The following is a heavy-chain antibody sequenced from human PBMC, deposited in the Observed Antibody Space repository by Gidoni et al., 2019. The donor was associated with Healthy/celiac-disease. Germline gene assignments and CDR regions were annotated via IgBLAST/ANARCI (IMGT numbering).Heavy chain of an antibody. Sequence: VPLLESGGGLVPPGGSLRLSCAASSFHFTSYPMLWVLQAPGKGLEWGSAISGSGGSKYDADSVKGRFTISRDNSKNTLYLQMNSLRAEDTAVYYCAKETAPPDNWGFPDYYYMDVGGKGTTVTVSS. CDR1: SFHFTSYP. V-gene: IGHV3-23*01. J-gene: IGHJ6*03. CDR3: AKETAPPDNWGFPDYYYMDV. CDR2: ISGSGGSK. D-gene: IGHD7-27*01.